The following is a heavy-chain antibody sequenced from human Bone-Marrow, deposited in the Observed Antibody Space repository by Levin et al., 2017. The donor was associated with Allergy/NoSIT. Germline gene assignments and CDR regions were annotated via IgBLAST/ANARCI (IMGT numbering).Heavy chain of an antibody. CDR2: IKSKVDGGTI. D-gene: IGHD3-10*01. CDR3: STLGDGKDY. J-gene: IGHJ4*02. Sequence: AGGSLRLSCAASGFTFSKAWMSWVRQAPGKGLEWVGRIKSKVDGGTIDYAAPVKGRITISRDDSKNTVYLQMNSLKTEDTAVYYCSTLGDGKDYWGQGTRVTVSS. CDR1: GFTFSKAW. V-gene: IGHV3-15*01.